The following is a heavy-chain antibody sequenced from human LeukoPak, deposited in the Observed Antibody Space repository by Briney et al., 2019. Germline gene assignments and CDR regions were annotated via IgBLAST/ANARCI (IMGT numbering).Heavy chain of an antibody. CDR2: IYITGST. D-gene: IGHD6-19*01. CDR1: GGSITNY. Sequence: SETLSLTCTVSGGSITNYWSWIRQSAGKGLEWIGRIYITGSTTYNPSLKSRVTMSLDTSKNQFSLKLSSVTAADTAVYYCAASGWETDAFDIWGQGTMVTVSS. V-gene: IGHV4-4*07. CDR3: AASGWETDAFDI. J-gene: IGHJ3*02.